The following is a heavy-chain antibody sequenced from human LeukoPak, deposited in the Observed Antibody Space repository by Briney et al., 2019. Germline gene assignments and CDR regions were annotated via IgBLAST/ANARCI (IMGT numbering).Heavy chain of an antibody. CDR1: GGSISSYY. Sequence: SETLSLTCTVSGGSISSYYWSWIRQPPGKGLEWIGYIYYSGSTNYNPSLKSRVTISVDTSKNRFSLKLSSVTTADTAVYYCARYCSGGSCYSAYFDYWGQGTLVTVSS. CDR3: ARYCSGGSCYSAYFDY. J-gene: IGHJ4*02. V-gene: IGHV4-59*01. CDR2: IYYSGST. D-gene: IGHD2-15*01.